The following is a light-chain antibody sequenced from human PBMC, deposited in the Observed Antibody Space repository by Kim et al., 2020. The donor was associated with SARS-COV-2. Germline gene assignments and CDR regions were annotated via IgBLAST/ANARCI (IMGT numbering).Light chain of an antibody. J-gene: IGLJ1*01. CDR2: DVS. CDR1: SEDVCGYNY. CDR3: CSYAGSYTYV. V-gene: IGLV2-11*01. Sequence: SVTRACTKTSEDVCGYNYVSWYHQHPGKAPKLMSYDVSKRPSGVPARFSGSKSGNTASLTISGLQAEDEADYYCCSYAGSYTYVFGTGTKVTVL.